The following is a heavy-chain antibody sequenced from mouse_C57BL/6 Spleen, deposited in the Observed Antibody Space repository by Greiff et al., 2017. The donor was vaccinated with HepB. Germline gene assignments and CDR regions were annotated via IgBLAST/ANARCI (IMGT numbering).Heavy chain of an antibody. CDR3: ARAYCSSYWYFDV. CDR1: GYTFTSYW. J-gene: IGHJ1*03. CDR2: IDPSDSYT. Sequence: VQLQQPGAELVKPGASVKLSCKASGYTFTSYWMQWVKQRPGQGLEWIGEIDPSDSYTNYNQKFKGKATLTVDTSSSTAYMQLSSLTSEDSAVYSCARAYCSSYWYFDVWGTGTTVTVSS. D-gene: IGHD1-1*01. V-gene: IGHV1-50*01.